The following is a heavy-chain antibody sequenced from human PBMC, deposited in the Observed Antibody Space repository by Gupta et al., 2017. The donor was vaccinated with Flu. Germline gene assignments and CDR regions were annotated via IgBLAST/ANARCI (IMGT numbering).Heavy chain of an antibody. CDR1: GFSPSNDRMG. J-gene: IGHJ4*02. CDR2: IFSNDEK. D-gene: IGHD3-3*01. V-gene: IGHV2-26*01. CDR3: ARIRSGGPTQREFDY. Sequence: HVTWKESGPVLVKPTETLTPPCTVSGFSPSNDRMGVSWIRQPPGKALEWIAHIFSNDEKSYSTSLKSRLTISKNTSKSQVVLTMTNKDPVDTATYYCARIRSGGPTQREFDYWGQGTLVTVSS.